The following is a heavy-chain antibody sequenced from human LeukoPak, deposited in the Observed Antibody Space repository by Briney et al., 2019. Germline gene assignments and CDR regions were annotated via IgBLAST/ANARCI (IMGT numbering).Heavy chain of an antibody. J-gene: IGHJ6*02. CDR1: GGTFSSYA. D-gene: IGHD3-3*01. CDR2: IIPIFGTA. V-gene: IGHV1-69*13. CDR3: ARDRLSTIFGVAVYYYYGMDV. Sequence: ASVKVSCKASGGTFSSYAISWVRQAPGQGLEWMGGIIPIFGTANYAQKFQGRVTITADESTSTAYMELSSLRSEDTAVYYCARDRLSTIFGVAVYYYYGMDVWGQGTTVTVSS.